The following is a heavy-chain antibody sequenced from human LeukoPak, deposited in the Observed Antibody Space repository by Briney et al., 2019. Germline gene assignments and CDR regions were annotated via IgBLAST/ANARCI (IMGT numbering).Heavy chain of an antibody. CDR1: GGSISSGDYY. CDR3: ARAPAATNWFDP. V-gene: IGHV4-30-4*08. J-gene: IGHJ5*02. CDR2: IYYSGST. D-gene: IGHD2-15*01. Sequence: SQTLSLTCTVSGGSISSGDYYWSWIRRPPGKGLEWIGYIYYSGSTYYNPSLKSRVTISVDTSKNQFSLKLSSVTAADTAVYYCARAPAATNWFDPWGQGTLVTVSS.